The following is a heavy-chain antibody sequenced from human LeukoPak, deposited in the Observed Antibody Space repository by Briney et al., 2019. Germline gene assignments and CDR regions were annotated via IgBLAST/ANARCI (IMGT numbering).Heavy chain of an antibody. J-gene: IGHJ5*02. V-gene: IGHV4-30-4*08. Sequence: SETLSLTCTVSGGSISSADYYWSWIRQPPGKGLEWIGYIFYSGSTNYNPSLKSRVTVSVDTSKNQFSLKLTSVTAADTAVYYCAKVSRSTYRNWFDPWGQGTLVTVSP. CDR3: AKVSRSTYRNWFDP. CDR2: IFYSGST. D-gene: IGHD1-1*01. CDR1: GGSISSADYY.